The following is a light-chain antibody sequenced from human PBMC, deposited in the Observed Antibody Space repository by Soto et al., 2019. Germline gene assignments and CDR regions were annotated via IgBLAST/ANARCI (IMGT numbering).Light chain of an antibody. CDR2: DDS. J-gene: IGLJ3*02. V-gene: IGLV3-21*02. CDR3: HVWDSDSGHWV. CDR1: DIGSKS. Sequence: SYELTQPPSVSVAPGQTARITCGGNDIGSKSVHWYRQKAGLAPALVIYDDSDRPSGIPDRLSGSNSGGTATLTISRVEAGDEADYHCHVWDSDSGHWVFGGGTKLTVL.